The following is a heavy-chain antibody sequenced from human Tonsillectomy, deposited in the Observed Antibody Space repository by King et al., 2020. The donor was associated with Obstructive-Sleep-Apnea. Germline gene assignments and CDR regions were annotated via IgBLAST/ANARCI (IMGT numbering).Heavy chain of an antibody. Sequence: QLVQSGAEVKKPGASVKVSCKASGYTFTSYGISWVRQAPGQGLEWMGWISAYNGNTNYAQTLQGRVTMTTDTSTSTAYMELRSLRSDDTAVYYCARDKGVPAAMNYYYYYGMDVWGQGTTVTVSS. J-gene: IGHJ6*02. CDR3: ARDKGVPAAMNYYYYYGMDV. CDR2: ISAYNGNT. D-gene: IGHD2-2*01. CDR1: GYTFTSYG. V-gene: IGHV1-18*04.